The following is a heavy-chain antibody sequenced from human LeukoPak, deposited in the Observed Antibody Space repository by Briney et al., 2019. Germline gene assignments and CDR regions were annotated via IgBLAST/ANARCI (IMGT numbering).Heavy chain of an antibody. J-gene: IGHJ6*03. CDR3: ARSDFWSNYYYYMDV. V-gene: IGHV3-7*01. CDR1: GFTFSRYR. CDR2: INQDGSEK. D-gene: IGHD3-3*01. Sequence: PGGSLRLSCAASGFTFSRYRMTWIRQAPGKGLEWVANINQDGSEKYYVDSVKGRFTISRDNAKKSVHLQMNSLRAEDTAVYYCARSDFWSNYYYYMDVWGKGTTVTVSS.